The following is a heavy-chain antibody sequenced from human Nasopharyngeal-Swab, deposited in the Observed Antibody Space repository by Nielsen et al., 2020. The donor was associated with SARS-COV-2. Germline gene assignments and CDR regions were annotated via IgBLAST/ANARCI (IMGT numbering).Heavy chain of an antibody. CDR2: INYSGST. Sequence: SQTLSLTCGVYGGSFSGYYWNWIRQAPGKGLEWIGEINYSGSTNYNPSLQSRVTISVDTSENQFSLRLTSVTAADTALYYCTSSKTWGQGVLVTVSS. CDR1: GGSFSGYY. CDR3: TSSKT. D-gene: IGHD2-2*01. V-gene: IGHV4-34*01. J-gene: IGHJ4*02.